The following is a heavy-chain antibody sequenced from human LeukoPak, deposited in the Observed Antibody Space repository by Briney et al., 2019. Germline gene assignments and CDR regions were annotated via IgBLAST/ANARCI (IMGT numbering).Heavy chain of an antibody. CDR2: MNPNSGNT. Sequence: ASVKVSCKASGYTFTSYDINWVRQATGQGLEWMGWMNPNSGNTGYAQKFQGRVTMTRNTSISTAYMELSSLRSEDTAVYYCARGRKLYYDSSGRIQFNDYWGQGTLVTVSS. CDR3: ARGRKLYYDSSGRIQFNDY. CDR1: GYTFTSYD. V-gene: IGHV1-8*01. D-gene: IGHD3-22*01. J-gene: IGHJ4*02.